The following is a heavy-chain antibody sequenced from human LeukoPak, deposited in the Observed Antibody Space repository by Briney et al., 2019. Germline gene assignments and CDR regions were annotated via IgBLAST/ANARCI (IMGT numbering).Heavy chain of an antibody. CDR3: ARGTRSGLDFFDY. V-gene: IGHV4-61*01. CDR1: SGSISTSSYY. Sequence: PSETLSLTCTVSSGSISTSSYYWSWIRQPPGKGLEWIGYIYYSGSTNYNPSLKSRVTISVDTSKNQFSLKLSSVTAADTAVYYCARGTRSGLDFFDYWGQGTLVTVSS. D-gene: IGHD1-14*01. J-gene: IGHJ4*02. CDR2: IYYSGST.